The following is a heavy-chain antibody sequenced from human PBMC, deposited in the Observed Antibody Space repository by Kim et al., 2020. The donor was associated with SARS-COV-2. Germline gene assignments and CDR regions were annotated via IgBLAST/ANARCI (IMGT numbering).Heavy chain of an antibody. J-gene: IGHJ4*02. CDR1: GFTFSNAW. D-gene: IGHD3-10*01. CDR2: IKSKTDGGTT. CDR3: TTASLLWFGELCY. Sequence: GGSLRLSCAASGFTFSNAWMSWVRQAPGKGLEWVGRIKSKTDGGTTDYAATVKGRFTISRDDSKNTLYLQMNSLKTEDTAVYYCTTASLLWFGELCYWGQGTLVTVSS. V-gene: IGHV3-15*01.